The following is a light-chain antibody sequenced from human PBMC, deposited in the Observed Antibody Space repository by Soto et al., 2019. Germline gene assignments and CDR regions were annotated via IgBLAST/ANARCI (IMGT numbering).Light chain of an antibody. CDR2: GES. CDR1: QSVRPNS. V-gene: IGKV3-20*01. Sequence: EVVLTQSPGPLSLSLGERATLSCRASQSVRPNSLAWYQQKPGQAPRLLIYGESNRATGIPDRFSGSGSGTDFSLTISRLEPEDFAVYYCQQYGGSPLLTFGQGTRLEIK. CDR3: QQYGGSPLLT. J-gene: IGKJ5*01.